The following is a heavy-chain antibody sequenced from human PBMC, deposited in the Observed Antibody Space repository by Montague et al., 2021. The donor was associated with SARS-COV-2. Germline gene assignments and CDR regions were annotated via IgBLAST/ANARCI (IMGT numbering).Heavy chain of an antibody. Sequence: SETLSLTCAVYGGSFSGYYWSWIRQPPGKGLEWIGEINHRGSTNYNPSLKSRVIISVDTSKNQFYLKLSSVTAADTAVYYCASGTVPRSITLFGVIISGHVFDIWGQGTLVTVSS. CDR1: GGSFSGYY. CDR2: INHRGST. D-gene: IGHD3-3*01. CDR3: ASGTVPRSITLFGVIISGHVFDI. J-gene: IGHJ3*02. V-gene: IGHV4-34*01.